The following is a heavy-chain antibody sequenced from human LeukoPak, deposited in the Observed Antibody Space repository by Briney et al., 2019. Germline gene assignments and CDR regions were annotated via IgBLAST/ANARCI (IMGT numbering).Heavy chain of an antibody. CDR3: VIDVGGGAAFDI. V-gene: IGHV1-18*04. CDR2: ISAYNGNT. D-gene: IGHD3-16*01. J-gene: IGHJ3*02. CDR1: GYTFTSYG. Sequence: ASVKVSCKASGYTFTSYGISWVRQAPGQGLEWMGWISAYNGNTNYAQKLQGRVTMTTDTSTSTGYMELRSLSSDDTAVYYWVIDVGGGAAFDIWGQGTRVTVSS.